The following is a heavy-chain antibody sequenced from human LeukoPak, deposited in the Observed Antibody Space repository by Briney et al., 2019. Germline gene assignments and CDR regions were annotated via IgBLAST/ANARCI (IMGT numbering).Heavy chain of an antibody. CDR2: ISAYNGNT. D-gene: IGHD1-14*01. V-gene: IGHV1-18*01. CDR1: GYTFTSYG. Sequence: VASVKVSCKASGYTFTSYGISWVRQAPGQGLEWMGWISAYNGNTNYAQKLQGRVTMTTDTSTNTAYMGLRSLRSDDTAVYYCARTRRTTPYNWFDPWGQGTLVTVSS. CDR3: ARTRRTTPYNWFDP. J-gene: IGHJ5*02.